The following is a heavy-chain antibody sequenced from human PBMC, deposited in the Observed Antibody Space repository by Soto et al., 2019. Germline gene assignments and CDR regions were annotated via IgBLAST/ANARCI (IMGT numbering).Heavy chain of an antibody. CDR3: AKRHCNGGPCSLNWFDP. Sequence: SETLSLTCAVSGGSISSNDYYWGWIRQPPGERLEWIGTIYYGGSTIYNPSLKSRVTISVDTSKNQFSLELRSVTAADTAVYYCAKRHCNGGPCSLNWFDPWGQGTLVTSPQ. V-gene: IGHV4-39*01. J-gene: IGHJ5*02. D-gene: IGHD2-15*01. CDR2: IYYGGST. CDR1: GGSISSNDYY.